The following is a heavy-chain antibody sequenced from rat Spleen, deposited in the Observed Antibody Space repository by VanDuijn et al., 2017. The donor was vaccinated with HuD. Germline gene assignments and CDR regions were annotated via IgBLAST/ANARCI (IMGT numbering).Heavy chain of an antibody. D-gene: IGHD5-1*01. J-gene: IGHJ2*01. CDR1: GFSLTDYS. CDR3: TRANWAPDY. CDR2: IWGDGST. V-gene: IGHV2-19*01. Sequence: QVQLKESGPGLVQPSQTLSLTCTVSGFSLTDYSVHWVRQPPGKGLEWMGGIWGDGSTNYNSALKSRLSISRDTSKSQVFLKMNSLQTEDTAIYFCTRANWAPDYWGQGVMVTVSS.